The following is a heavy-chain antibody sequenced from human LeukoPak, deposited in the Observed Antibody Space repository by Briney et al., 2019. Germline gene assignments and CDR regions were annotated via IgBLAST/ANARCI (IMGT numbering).Heavy chain of an antibody. D-gene: IGHD1-26*01. Sequence: GGSLRLPCTASGVTLSSYAMSWDRQAPGKGLEWVSGISSSGSGGNTYYADSVKGRFTISRDSSKNTLFLHMSTLRAEDTAIYYCAKDRTVGASYWYFDLWGRGTLVTVSS. CDR3: AKDRTVGASYWYFDL. CDR2: ISSSGSGGNT. V-gene: IGHV3-23*01. J-gene: IGHJ2*01. CDR1: GVTLSSYA.